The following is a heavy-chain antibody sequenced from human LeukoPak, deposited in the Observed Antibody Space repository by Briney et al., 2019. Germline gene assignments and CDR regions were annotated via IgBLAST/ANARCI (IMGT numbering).Heavy chain of an antibody. V-gene: IGHV4-59*01. Sequence: SETLSLTCTVSGGSISSYYWSWIRQPPGKGLEWIGYIYYSGSTNYNSSLKSRVTISVDTSKNQFSLKLSSVTAADTAVYYCARGDIAVAGTFGYWGQGTLVTVSS. CDR1: GGSISSYY. J-gene: IGHJ4*02. D-gene: IGHD6-19*01. CDR3: ARGDIAVAGTFGY. CDR2: IYYSGST.